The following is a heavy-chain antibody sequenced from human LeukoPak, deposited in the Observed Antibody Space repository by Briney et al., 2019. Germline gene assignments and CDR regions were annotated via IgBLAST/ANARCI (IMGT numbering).Heavy chain of an antibody. Sequence: SETLSLTCTVSGGSISSGGYYWSWIRQPPGKGLEWIGYIYYSGSTNYNPSLKSRVTISVDTSTNQFSLKLSSVTAADTAVYYCARLGREYYYGSGSYYPTPHVDYWGQGTLVTVSS. J-gene: IGHJ4*02. CDR3: ARLGREYYYGSGSYYPTPHVDY. D-gene: IGHD3-10*01. V-gene: IGHV4-61*08. CDR2: IYYSGST. CDR1: GGSISSGGYY.